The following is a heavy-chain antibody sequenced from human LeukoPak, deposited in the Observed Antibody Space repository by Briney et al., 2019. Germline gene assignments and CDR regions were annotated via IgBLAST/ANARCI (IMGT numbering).Heavy chain of an antibody. CDR1: GSMFTSYW. Sequence: LGESLKISCQGSGSMFTSYWIAWVRQLPGKGLEWMGIIYPGDSDTTYGPSFQGQVTISAHKSISTAYLKWSSLKASDTAMYYCARADYNGSAVDYWGQGTLVTVSS. D-gene: IGHD3-10*01. J-gene: IGHJ4*02. V-gene: IGHV5-51*01. CDR2: IYPGDSDT. CDR3: ARADYNGSAVDY.